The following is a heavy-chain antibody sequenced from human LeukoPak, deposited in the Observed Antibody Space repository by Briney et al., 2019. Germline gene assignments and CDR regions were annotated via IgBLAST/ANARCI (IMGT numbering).Heavy chain of an antibody. CDR1: GFTFSSYS. CDR3: ARERGYCSSTSCHYYYYGMDV. CDR2: ISSSSSYI. V-gene: IGHV3-21*01. J-gene: IGHJ6*02. D-gene: IGHD2-2*01. Sequence: KSGGSLRLSCAASGFTFSSYSMNWVRQAPGKGLEWVSSISSSSSYIYYADSVKGRFTISRDNAKNSLYLQMNSLRAEDTAVYYCARERGYCSSTSCHYYYYGMDVWGQGTTVTVSS.